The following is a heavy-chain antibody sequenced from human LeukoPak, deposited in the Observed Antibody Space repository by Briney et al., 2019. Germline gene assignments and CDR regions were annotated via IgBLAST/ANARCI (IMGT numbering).Heavy chain of an antibody. V-gene: IGHV3-30*02. J-gene: IGHJ4*01. CDR1: GFTFSSYG. D-gene: IGHD3-9*01. CDR3: AKDGDILTGYLFDY. CDR2: IRYDGSNK. Sequence: GGSLRLSCAASGFTFSSYGMHWVRQAPGKGLEWVAFIRYDGSNKYYADSVKGRFTISRDNSKNTLYLQMNSLRAEDTAVYYCAKDGDILTGYLFDYWGQEPWSPSPQ.